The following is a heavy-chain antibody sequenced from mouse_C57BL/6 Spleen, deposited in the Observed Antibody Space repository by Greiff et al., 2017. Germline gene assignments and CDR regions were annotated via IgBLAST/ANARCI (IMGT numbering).Heavy chain of an antibody. CDR3: ATITTVVAGYAMDY. Sequence: EVQWVESGPELVKPGASVKIPCKASGYTFTDYNMDWVKQSHGKSLEWIGDINPNNGGTIYNQKFKGKATLTVDKSSSTAYMELRSLTSEDTAVYYCATITTVVAGYAMDYWGQGTSVTVSS. CDR1: GYTFTDYN. D-gene: IGHD1-1*01. V-gene: IGHV1-18*01. J-gene: IGHJ4*01. CDR2: INPNNGGT.